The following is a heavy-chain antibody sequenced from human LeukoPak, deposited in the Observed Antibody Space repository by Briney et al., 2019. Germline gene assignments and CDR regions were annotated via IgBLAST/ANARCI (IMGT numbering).Heavy chain of an antibody. CDR2: MSDSGST. CDR1: GASISSYY. Sequence: SETLSLTCTVPGASISSYYLSWVRQPPGQGLEWIGCMSDSGSTNYNPSLKGRVTISADTSKNHFSLKLSSVTAADTAVYYCTGRKYFALWGRGTLVTVSP. V-gene: IGHV4-59*08. CDR3: TGRKYFAL. J-gene: IGHJ2*01.